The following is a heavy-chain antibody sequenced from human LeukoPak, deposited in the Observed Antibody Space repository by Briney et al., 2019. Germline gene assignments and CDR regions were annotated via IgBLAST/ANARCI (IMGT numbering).Heavy chain of an antibody. D-gene: IGHD2-15*01. V-gene: IGHV3-64D*06. CDR2: ISNNGGNT. Sequence: GGSLRLSCSASGFTFGSYAMHWVRQAPGKGLEYDSTISNNGGNTYYADSVKGKFTISRDNSKNTLYLQMSSLRAEDTAVYYCVKDIVVVVAATQPHYYYGMDVWGQGTTVTVSS. J-gene: IGHJ6*02. CDR1: GFTFGSYA. CDR3: VKDIVVVVAATQPHYYYGMDV.